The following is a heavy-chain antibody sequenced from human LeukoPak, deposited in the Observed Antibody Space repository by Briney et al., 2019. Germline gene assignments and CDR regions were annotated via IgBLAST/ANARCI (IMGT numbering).Heavy chain of an antibody. CDR2: ISGSGGST. V-gene: IGHV3-23*01. Sequence: GGSLRLSCAASGFTFSSYAMSWVRQAPGKGLEWVSAISGSGGSTYYADSVKGRFTISRDNSKNTLYLQMNSLRAEDTAVYYCAEGSTSWDGYKGNYDPWGQGTLVTV. D-gene: IGHD6-13*01. J-gene: IGHJ5*02. CDR3: AEGSTSWDGYKGNYDP. CDR1: GFTFSSYA.